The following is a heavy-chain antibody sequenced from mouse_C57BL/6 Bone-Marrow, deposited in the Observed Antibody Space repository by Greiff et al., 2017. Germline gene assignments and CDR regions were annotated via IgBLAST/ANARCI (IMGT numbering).Heavy chain of an antibody. J-gene: IGHJ2*01. D-gene: IGHD2-3*01. CDR2: ISDGGSYT. CDR3: ARDWGWFSPFDY. V-gene: IGHV5-4*01. Sequence: EVHLVESGGGLVKPGGSLKLSCAASGFTFSSYAMSWVRQTPEKRLEWVATISDGGSYTYYPDNVKGRFTISRDNAKNNLYLQMSHLKSEDTAMYYCARDWGWFSPFDYWGQGTTLTVSS. CDR1: GFTFSSYA.